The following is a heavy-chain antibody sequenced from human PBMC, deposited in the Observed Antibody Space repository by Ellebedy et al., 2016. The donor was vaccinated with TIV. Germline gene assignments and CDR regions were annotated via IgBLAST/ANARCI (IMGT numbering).Heavy chain of an antibody. V-gene: IGHV3-7*03. CDR2: VSQDGSEK. J-gene: IGHJ4*02. D-gene: IGHD3-10*01. CDR1: GFTFTDYW. Sequence: GESLKISCVASGFTFTDYWMTWVRQAPGKGLEWVSNVSQDGSEKYYVDSVKGRFAVSRDNSKNSVYLQMNHLRAEDTAVNYCTTPYYYGSGSYFLWGQGTLVTVYS. CDR3: TTPYYYGSGSYFL.